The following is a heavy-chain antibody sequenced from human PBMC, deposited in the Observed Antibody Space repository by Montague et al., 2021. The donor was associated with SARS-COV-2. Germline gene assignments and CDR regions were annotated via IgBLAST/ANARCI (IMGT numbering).Heavy chain of an antibody. CDR2: IYANGNF. V-gene: IGHV4-4*07. CDR3: ARDADYFGPGLENRGAFDP. Sequence: SETLSLTYSVSGDSITPYGDSIGGYFWSWIRQPAGKGLEWIGRIYANGNFDYNPSLNSRVSMSMDTSMQEFSMRLISVTAADTAVYYCARDADYFGPGLENRGAFDPWGQGILVTVSS. D-gene: IGHD2/OR15-2a*01. CDR1: GDSITPYGDSIGGYF. J-gene: IGHJ5*02.